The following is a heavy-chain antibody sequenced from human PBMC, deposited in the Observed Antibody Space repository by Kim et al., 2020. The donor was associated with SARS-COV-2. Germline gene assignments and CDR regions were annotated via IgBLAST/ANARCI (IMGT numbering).Heavy chain of an antibody. CDR3: AGDKVLIIGAQFDC. Sequence: ASVKVSCKVSGNTLTAYYMHWVRQAPGQGLEWMGWIHPNSGGTNYAQKFQGRVSMTSDTSINTVYMELTGLTSDDTALYYCAGDKVLIIGAQFDCWGQGT. V-gene: IGHV1-2*02. J-gene: IGHJ4*02. CDR1: GNTLTAYY. D-gene: IGHD2-8*01. CDR2: IHPNSGGT.